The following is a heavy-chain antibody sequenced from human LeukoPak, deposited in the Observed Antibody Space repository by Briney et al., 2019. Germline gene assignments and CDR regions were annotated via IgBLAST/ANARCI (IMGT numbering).Heavy chain of an antibody. CDR1: GFTFNSYW. Sequence: PGGSLRLSCAASGFTFNSYWMNWVRQAPGKGLEWVANIKKDGSEEFYVDSVKGRFTISRDNAKNSLYLQMNSLRAEDTAVYYCARAISSGYYNLYFDYWGQGTLVTVSS. V-gene: IGHV3-7*04. J-gene: IGHJ4*02. D-gene: IGHD3-22*01. CDR2: IKKDGSEE. CDR3: ARAISSGYYNLYFDY.